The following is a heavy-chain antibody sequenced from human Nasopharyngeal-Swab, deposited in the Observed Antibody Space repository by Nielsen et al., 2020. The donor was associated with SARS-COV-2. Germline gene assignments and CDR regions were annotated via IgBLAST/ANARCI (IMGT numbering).Heavy chain of an antibody. V-gene: IGHV3-9*01. J-gene: IGHJ4*02. CDR3: ARELPGPPFLGPIDY. CDR2: ISWNSGSI. CDR1: GFTFDDYA. Sequence: SLKISCAASGFTFDDYAMHWVRQAPGKGLEWVSGISWNSGSIGYADSVKGRFTISRDNAKNSLYLQMNSLRAEDTAVYYCARELPGPPFLGPIDYWGQGTLVTVSS. D-gene: IGHD3-3*01.